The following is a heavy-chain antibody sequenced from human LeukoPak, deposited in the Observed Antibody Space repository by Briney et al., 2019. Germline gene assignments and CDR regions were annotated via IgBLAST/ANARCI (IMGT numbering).Heavy chain of an antibody. CDR2: TNHSGST. CDR1: GGSFSGYY. CDR3: ASGGVDCSSTSCFSSDP. V-gene: IGHV4-34*01. Sequence: SETLSLTCAVYGGSFSGYYWSWIRQPPGKGLEWIGETNHSGSTNYNPSLKSRVTISVDTSKNQFSLKLSSVTAADTAVYYCASGGVDCSSTSCFSSDPWGQGTLVTVPS. D-gene: IGHD2-2*01. J-gene: IGHJ5*02.